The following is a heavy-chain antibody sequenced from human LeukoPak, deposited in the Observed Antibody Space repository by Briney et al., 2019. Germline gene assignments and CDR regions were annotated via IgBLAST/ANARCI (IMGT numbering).Heavy chain of an antibody. V-gene: IGHV4-39*01. CDR3: ARTYGDYDDAFDV. CDR2: IYYSGST. Sequence: SETLSLTCTVSGGSISSSTYYWGWIRQPPGKGLEWIGSIYYSGSTYNNPSLKSRVTIFVDTSKNQFSLRLSSVTATDTAVYYCARTYGDYDDAFDVWGQGTMVTVSS. J-gene: IGHJ3*01. CDR1: GGSISSSTYY. D-gene: IGHD4-17*01.